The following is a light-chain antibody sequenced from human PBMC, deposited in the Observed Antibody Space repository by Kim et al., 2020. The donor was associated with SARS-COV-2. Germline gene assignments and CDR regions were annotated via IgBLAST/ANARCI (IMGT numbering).Light chain of an antibody. V-gene: IGKV1-17*01. J-gene: IGKJ4*01. CDR2: GAS. CDR3: LQHDSYPLT. CDR1: QAIIND. Sequence: DIQMTQSPSSLSASVGDRVTITCRASQAIINDLGWFQQKPGKAPKRLIFGASSLQSGVPSRFSGSGSGTEFTLTISSLQPEDFATYYCLQHDSYPLTFGGGTKVDIK.